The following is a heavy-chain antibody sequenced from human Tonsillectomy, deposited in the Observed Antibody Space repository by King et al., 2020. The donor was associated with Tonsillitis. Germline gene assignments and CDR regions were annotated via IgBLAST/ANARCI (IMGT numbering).Heavy chain of an antibody. CDR3: VRQYSSSRYWNWYLDL. CDR1: GGSLSSGTYY. J-gene: IGHJ2*01. Sequence: QLQESGPGLVKPAQTLSVTCTVSGGSLSSGTYYWTWIRQSAGKGLEWIGRIYASGGTVYNPSLKSRVTMSIDTSTNQFSLEMKSVTAADTAVYFCVRQYSSSRYWNWYLDLWGRGTLVTVSS. V-gene: IGHV4-61*02. D-gene: IGHD2-2*01. CDR2: IYASGGT.